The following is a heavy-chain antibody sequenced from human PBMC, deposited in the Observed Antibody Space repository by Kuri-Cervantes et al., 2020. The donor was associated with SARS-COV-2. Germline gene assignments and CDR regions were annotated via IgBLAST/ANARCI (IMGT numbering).Heavy chain of an antibody. CDR1: GFTVSSNY. CDR2: IYSGGST. D-gene: IGHD2-2*01. V-gene: IGHV3-53*01. Sequence: GESLKISCAASGFTVSSNYMSWVRQAPGKGLEWVSVIYSGGSTYYADSVKGRFTISRDNSKNTLYLQMNSLRAEDTAVYYCARVKRGDIVVVPAAIFSYYYYGMDVWGQGTTVTVSS. J-gene: IGHJ6*02. CDR3: ARVKRGDIVVVPAAIFSYYYYGMDV.